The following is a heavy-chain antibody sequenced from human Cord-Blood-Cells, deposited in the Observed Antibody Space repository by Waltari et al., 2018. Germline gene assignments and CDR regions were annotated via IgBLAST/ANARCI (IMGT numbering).Heavy chain of an antibody. CDR1: GFTFSSYA. CDR3: AKYAGSSSWYYYYYYMDV. V-gene: IGHV3-23*01. D-gene: IGHD6-13*01. Sequence: EVQLLESGGGLVQPGGSLRLSCAASGFTFSSYAMSWVRQAPGKGLEWVSAISGSGGSTYYADSVKGRFTISRDNSKNTLYLQMNSLRAEDTAVYYCAKYAGSSSWYYYYYYMDVWGKGTTVTVSS. J-gene: IGHJ6*03. CDR2: ISGSGGST.